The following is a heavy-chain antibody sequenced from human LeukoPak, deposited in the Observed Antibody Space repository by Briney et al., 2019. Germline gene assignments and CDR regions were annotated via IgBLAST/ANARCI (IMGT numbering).Heavy chain of an antibody. CDR2: ISWDGGST. D-gene: IGHD1-1*01. V-gene: IGHV3-43*01. J-gene: IGHJ4*02. Sequence: GGSLRLSCAASGFTFDDYTMQWVRQAPGKGLEWVSLISWDGGSTYYADSVKGRFTISRDNSKNSLYLQMNSLRTEDTALYYCGKGPRGNWKYFDYWGQGTLVTVSS. CDR3: GKGPRGNWKYFDY. CDR1: GFTFDDYT.